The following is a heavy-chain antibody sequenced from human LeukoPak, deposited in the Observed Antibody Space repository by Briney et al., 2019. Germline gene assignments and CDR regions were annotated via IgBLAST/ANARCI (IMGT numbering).Heavy chain of an antibody. D-gene: IGHD1-26*01. CDR2: ISYDGSNK. Sequence: GGSLRLSCAASGFTFSSYAMHWVRQAPGKGLEWVAVISYDGSNKYYADSVKGRFTISRDNSKNTLYLQMNSLRAEDTAVYYCARLSGSFLDYWGQGTLVTVSS. J-gene: IGHJ4*02. CDR1: GFTFSSYA. CDR3: ARLSGSFLDY. V-gene: IGHV3-30-3*01.